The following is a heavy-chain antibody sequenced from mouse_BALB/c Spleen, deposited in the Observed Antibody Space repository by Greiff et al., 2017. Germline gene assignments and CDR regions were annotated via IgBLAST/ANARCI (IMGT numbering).Heavy chain of an antibody. CDR2: ISYSGST. J-gene: IGHJ3*01. Sequence: DVKLQESGPGLVKPSQSLSLTCTVTGYSITSDYAWNWIRQFPGNKLEWMGYISYSGSTSYNPSLKSRISITRDTSKNQFFLQLNSVTTEDTATYYCARSEDYGYDGGFAYWGQGTLVTVSA. CDR3: ARSEDYGYDGGFAY. CDR1: GYSITSDYA. D-gene: IGHD2-2*01. V-gene: IGHV3-2*02.